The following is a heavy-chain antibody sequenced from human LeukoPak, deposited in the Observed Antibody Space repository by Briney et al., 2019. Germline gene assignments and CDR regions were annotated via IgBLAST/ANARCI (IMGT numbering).Heavy chain of an antibody. V-gene: IGHV3-21*01. D-gene: IGHD3-10*01. J-gene: IGHJ5*02. Sequence: GGSLRLSCAASGFTFSSYSMNWVRQARGKGLEWVSSISSSSSYIYYADSVKGRFTISRDNAKNSLYLQMNSLRAEDTAVYYCARAASGNWFDPWGQGTLVTVSS. CDR2: ISSSSSYI. CDR1: GFTFSSYS. CDR3: ARAASGNWFDP.